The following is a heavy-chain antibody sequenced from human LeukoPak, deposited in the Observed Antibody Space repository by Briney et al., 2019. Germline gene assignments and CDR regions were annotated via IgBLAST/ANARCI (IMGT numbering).Heavy chain of an antibody. CDR2: ISYDGSNK. Sequence: PGGSLRLSCAGSGFTFSSHWMSWVRQAPGKGLEWVAVISYDGSNKYYADSVKGRFTISRDNSKNTLYLQMNSLRAEDTAVYYCAKLAAYDVDYWGQGTLVTVSS. D-gene: IGHD5-12*01. J-gene: IGHJ4*02. V-gene: IGHV3-30*18. CDR1: GFTFSSHW. CDR3: AKLAAYDVDY.